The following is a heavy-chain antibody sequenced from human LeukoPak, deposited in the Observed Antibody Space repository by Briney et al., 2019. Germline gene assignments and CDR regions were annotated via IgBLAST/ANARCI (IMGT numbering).Heavy chain of an antibody. D-gene: IGHD5-12*01. CDR2: INTDGSTT. J-gene: IGHJ4*02. CDR3: ARGHSAYDFRVY. CDR1: GYTFSTYW. Sequence: PSGGALRLSGGASGYTFSTYWMHGFPQGPGKGLLWFSRINTDGSTTSYADSVRGRFTISRDNAKTSLYLQLNSLRAEDTAVYFCARGHSAYDFRVYWGQGTPVTVSS. V-gene: IGHV3-74*01.